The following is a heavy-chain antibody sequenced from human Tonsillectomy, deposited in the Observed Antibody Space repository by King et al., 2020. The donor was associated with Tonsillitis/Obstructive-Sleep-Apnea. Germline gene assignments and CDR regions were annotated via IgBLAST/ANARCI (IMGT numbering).Heavy chain of an antibody. CDR3: ARGDLLTGYYASTDFDY. J-gene: IGHJ4*02. CDR2: IHHGGST. V-gene: IGHV4-34*01. CDR1: GGSFSGYY. Sequence: VQLQQWGAGLLKPSKTLSLTCAVYGGSFSGYYWSWIRQPPGKTLEWIGEIHHGGSTRYNPSLKSRVTISLDSSKNQFSLKLNSMTAADTAVYYCARGDLLTGYYASTDFDYWGQGTLVTVSS. D-gene: IGHD3-9*01.